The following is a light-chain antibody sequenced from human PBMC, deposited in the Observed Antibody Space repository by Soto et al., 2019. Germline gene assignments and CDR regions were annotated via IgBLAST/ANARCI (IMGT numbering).Light chain of an antibody. CDR2: AAN. CDR3: LQSYSAPRT. Sequence: DIQMTQSPPSLSASIGDRVTLTCRASQRIDTYLNWYQQKPGKAPKLLIYAANGLQDGVPSRFSGSGSGTEFTLTITSLQPEDTATYYCLQSYSAPRTFGPGTKVDIK. V-gene: IGKV1-39*01. CDR1: QRIDTY. J-gene: IGKJ3*01.